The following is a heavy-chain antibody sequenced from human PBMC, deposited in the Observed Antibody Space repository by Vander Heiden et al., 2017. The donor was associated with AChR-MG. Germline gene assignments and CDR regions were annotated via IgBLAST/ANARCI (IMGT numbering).Heavy chain of an antibody. Sequence: QVQLVQSGSELKKPGASVKVSCKASGYTFTSYAMNWGEQVPGQGLGWRGWINTNTGNPTYAKGFTGRVVFSLDTSVSTAYLQISSLKSEDTAVYYCARAYLIYGAAGTVSRIGYWGQGTLVTVSS. CDR2: INTNTGNP. CDR3: ARAYLIYGAAGTVSRIGY. CDR1: GYTFTSYA. V-gene: IGHV7-4-1*02. D-gene: IGHD6-13*01. J-gene: IGHJ4*02.